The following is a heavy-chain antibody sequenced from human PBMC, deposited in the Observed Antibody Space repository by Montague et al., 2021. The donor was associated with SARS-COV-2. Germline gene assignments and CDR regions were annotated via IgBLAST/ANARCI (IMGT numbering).Heavy chain of an antibody. J-gene: IGHJ4*02. Sequence: SLRLSCAASGFTFSNYGIHWVRQAPGKGLEWVAVISYDGSNKYYADSVKGRSTISRDNSKNTLYLQMNSLRTEDTAVYYCAKDWWIKIAAPEYFDYWGQGTLVTVSS. V-gene: IGHV3-30*18. D-gene: IGHD6-25*01. CDR1: GFTFSNYG. CDR3: AKDWWIKIAAPEYFDY. CDR2: ISYDGSNK.